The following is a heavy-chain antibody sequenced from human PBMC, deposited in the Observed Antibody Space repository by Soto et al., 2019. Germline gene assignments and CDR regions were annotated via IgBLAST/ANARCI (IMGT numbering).Heavy chain of an antibody. CDR2: IYYSGST. Sequence: SETLSLTCTVSGGSISSSSYYWGWIRQPPGKGLEWIGSIYYSGSTYYNPSLKSRVTISVDTSKSQFSLMLSSVTAADTAVYYCARHWPIGYCSSTSCYNYGMDVWGQGTTVTVSS. CDR1: GGSISSSSYY. D-gene: IGHD2-2*02. CDR3: ARHWPIGYCSSTSCYNYGMDV. V-gene: IGHV4-39*01. J-gene: IGHJ6*02.